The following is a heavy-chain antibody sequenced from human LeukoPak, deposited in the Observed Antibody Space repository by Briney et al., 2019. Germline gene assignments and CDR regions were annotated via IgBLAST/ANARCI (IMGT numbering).Heavy chain of an antibody. Sequence: GGSLRLSCAASGFTLSSYGMHWVRQAPGKGLEWVAIIRYDGINKYYADSVKGRFTISRDSSKNTLYLQMNSLRAEDTAVYYCARSGRGYDDAFDIWGQGTMVTVPS. D-gene: IGHD5-12*01. V-gene: IGHV3-33*01. J-gene: IGHJ3*02. CDR2: IRYDGINK. CDR3: ARSGRGYDDAFDI. CDR1: GFTLSSYG.